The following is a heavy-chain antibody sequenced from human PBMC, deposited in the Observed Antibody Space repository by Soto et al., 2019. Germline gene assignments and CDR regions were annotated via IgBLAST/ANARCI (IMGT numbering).Heavy chain of an antibody. CDR3: AREIPQQLVRHYYYYGMDV. V-gene: IGHV1-18*01. Sequence: GASVKVSCKASGYTFTSYGISWVRQAPGQGLEWMEWISAYNGNTNYAQKLQGRVTMTTDTSTSTAYMELRSLRSDDTAVYYCAREIPQQLVRHYYYYGMDVWGQGTTVTVSS. D-gene: IGHD6-13*01. CDR1: GYTFTSYG. J-gene: IGHJ6*02. CDR2: ISAYNGNT.